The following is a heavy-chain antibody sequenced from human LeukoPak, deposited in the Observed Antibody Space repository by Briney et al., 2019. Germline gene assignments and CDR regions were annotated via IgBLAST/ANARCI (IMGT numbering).Heavy chain of an antibody. V-gene: IGHV4-59*01. CDR2: IYYSGST. CDR3: ARTVVGATFDY. CDR1: GGSISSYY. J-gene: IGHJ4*02. Sequence: SETLSLTCTVSGGSISSYYWSWIRQPPGKGLEWIGYIYYSGSTNYNPSLKGRVTISVDTSKNQFSLKLSSVTAADTAVYYCARTVVGATFDYWGQGTLVTVSS. D-gene: IGHD1-26*01.